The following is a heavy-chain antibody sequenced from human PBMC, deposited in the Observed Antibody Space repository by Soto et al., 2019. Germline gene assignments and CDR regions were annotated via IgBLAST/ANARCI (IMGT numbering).Heavy chain of an antibody. CDR1: GFTVSSYA. CDR3: AKEERKETRRQFEY. Sequence: EVQLLESGGGLVQPGGSLRLSCAASGFTVSSYAMSWVRQAPGKGLEWVSAISGRGCSTYYADSVKGRFTISRDTSKITLYLQMNSLRAEDTVVYYCAKEERKETRRQFEYWGQGTLFTVSS. CDR2: ISGRGCST. V-gene: IGHV3-23*01. D-gene: IGHD1-1*01. J-gene: IGHJ4*02.